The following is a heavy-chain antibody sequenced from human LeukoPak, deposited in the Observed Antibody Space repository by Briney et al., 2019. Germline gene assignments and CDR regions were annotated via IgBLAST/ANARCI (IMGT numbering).Heavy chain of an antibody. CDR3: AKDRLENRVGGVFDV. Sequence: GGSLRLSCAASGFTFSSYAMSWVRQAPGKGLEWVSAISCSGGSTYYADSVKGRFSISRDNSKNTLYLQMNSLRAGDTAVYYCAKDRLENRVGGVFDVWGQGTTVTVSS. J-gene: IGHJ6*02. CDR2: ISCSGGST. CDR1: GFTFSSYA. D-gene: IGHD3-16*01. V-gene: IGHV3-23*01.